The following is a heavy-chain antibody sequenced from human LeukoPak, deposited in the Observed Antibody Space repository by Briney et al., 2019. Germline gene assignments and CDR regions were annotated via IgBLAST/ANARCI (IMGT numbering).Heavy chain of an antibody. CDR1: GFTFSSYA. D-gene: IGHD3-3*01. V-gene: IGHV3-23*01. CDR2: ISGSGGST. Sequence: GGSLRLSCAASGFTFSSYAMSWVRQAPGKGLEWVSAISGSGGSTYYADSVKGRFTISRDNSKNTLYLQMNSLRAEDTAVYYCAKGVDRNKYYDFWSGYYPEYFQHWGQGTLVTVSS. J-gene: IGHJ1*01. CDR3: AKGVDRNKYYDFWSGYYPEYFQH.